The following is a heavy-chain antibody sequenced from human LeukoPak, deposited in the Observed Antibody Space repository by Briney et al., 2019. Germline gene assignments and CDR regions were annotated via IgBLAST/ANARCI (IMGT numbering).Heavy chain of an antibody. D-gene: IGHD1-26*01. Sequence: GGSLRLACTASGFNFKYVWMSWVRQAPGKGLEWVGRIRTKIDGETADYAAPVKGRFTISRDDSKTTLYLQMKSLKTEDSAVYYCATGRNWELLRPYGMDIWGQGTAVTVSS. V-gene: IGHV3-15*01. CDR2: IRTKIDGETA. CDR3: ATGRNWELLRPYGMDI. CDR1: GFNFKYVW. J-gene: IGHJ6*02.